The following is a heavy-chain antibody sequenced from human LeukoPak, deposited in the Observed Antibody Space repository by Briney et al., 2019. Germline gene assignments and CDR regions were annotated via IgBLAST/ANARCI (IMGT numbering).Heavy chain of an antibody. CDR1: GGSINNYY. CDR2: IYYSGST. D-gene: IGHD3-16*01. CDR3: ARGLFGNFDY. Sequence: SETLSLTCSVSGGSINNYYWNWIRQPPGKGLEWIGYIYYSGSTNYNPSLKSRVTVSVDTSKNQFSLKLNSVATADTAVYYCARGLFGNFDYWGQGTLVTVSS. V-gene: IGHV4-59*01. J-gene: IGHJ4*02.